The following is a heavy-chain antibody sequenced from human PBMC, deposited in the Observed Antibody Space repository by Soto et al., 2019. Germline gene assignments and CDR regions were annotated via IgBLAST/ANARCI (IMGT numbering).Heavy chain of an antibody. CDR1: GFVFSNYW. CDR2: INNDGSVI. Sequence: GGSLRLSCAASGFVFSNYWMHWVRQAPGKGLMWVSRINNDGSVINYADSVKGRFSITRDNAKNTLYLQMDSLRVEDTAVYYCTRDPGLNWFDPWGQGSLVTVSS. CDR3: TRDPGLNWFDP. J-gene: IGHJ5*02. V-gene: IGHV3-74*01.